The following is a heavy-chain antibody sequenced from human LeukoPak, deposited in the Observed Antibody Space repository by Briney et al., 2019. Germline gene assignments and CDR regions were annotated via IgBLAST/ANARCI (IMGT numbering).Heavy chain of an antibody. CDR3: ASLRGTASFDY. CDR2: INHSGST. V-gene: IGHV4-34*01. Sequence: SETLSLTCAVYGGSFSGYYWSWIRQPPGKGLEWIGEINHSGSTNYNPSLKSRVTISVDTSKNQFSLKLSSVTAADTAVYYCASLRGTASFDYWGQGTLVTVSS. D-gene: IGHD5-18*01. J-gene: IGHJ4*02. CDR1: GGSFSGYY.